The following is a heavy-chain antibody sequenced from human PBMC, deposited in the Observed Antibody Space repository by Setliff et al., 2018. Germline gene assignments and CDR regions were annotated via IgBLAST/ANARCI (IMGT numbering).Heavy chain of an antibody. V-gene: IGHV1-69*06. CDR3: AREGYYNFWSGFMDV. Sequence: GASVKVSCKASGYIFTGYYMHWVRQAPGQGLEWMGRIIPIFDTANYAQKFQGRVTITADKSTSTAYMELSSLRSEDTAVYYCAREGYYNFWSGFMDVWGQGTTVTVSS. CDR1: GYIFTGYY. CDR2: IIPIFDTA. J-gene: IGHJ6*02. D-gene: IGHD3-3*01.